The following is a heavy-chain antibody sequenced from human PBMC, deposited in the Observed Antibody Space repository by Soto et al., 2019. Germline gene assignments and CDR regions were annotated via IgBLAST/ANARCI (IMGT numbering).Heavy chain of an antibody. CDR3: ARVYPSDTRYGYVGNDWFDP. CDR1: GYTFTSYY. D-gene: IGHD5-18*01. V-gene: IGHV1-46*03. CDR2: INPSGGST. J-gene: IGHJ5*02. Sequence: ASVKVSCKASGYTFTSYYMHWVRQAPGQGLEWMGIINPSGGSTSYAQKFQGRVTMTRDTSTSTVYMELSSLRSEDTAVYYCARVYPSDTRYGYVGNDWFDPWGQGTLVTVSS.